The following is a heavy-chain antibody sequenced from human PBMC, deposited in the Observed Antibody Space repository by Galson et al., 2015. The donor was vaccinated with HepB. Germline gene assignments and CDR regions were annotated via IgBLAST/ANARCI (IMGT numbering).Heavy chain of an antibody. Sequence: SLRLSCAASGFTVSSNYMSWVRQAPGKGLEWVSVIYSGGSTYYADSVKGRFTISSDNSKNTLYLQMNSLRAEDTAVYYCARDGLPLLLWFGELYYWGQGTLVTVSS. V-gene: IGHV3-66*02. CDR3: ARDGLPLLLWFGELYY. J-gene: IGHJ4*02. CDR2: IYSGGST. D-gene: IGHD3-10*01. CDR1: GFTVSSNY.